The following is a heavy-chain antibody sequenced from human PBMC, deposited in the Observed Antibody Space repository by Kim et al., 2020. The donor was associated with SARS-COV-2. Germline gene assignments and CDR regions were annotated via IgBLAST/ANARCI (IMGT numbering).Heavy chain of an antibody. D-gene: IGHD6-6*01. V-gene: IGHV3-53*01. CDR1: GFTVSSNY. CDR3: ARERWGYMAARRGVDY. Sequence: GGSLRLSCAASGFTVSSNYMSWVRQAPGKGLEWVSVIYSGGSTYYADSVKGRFTISRDNSKNTLYLQMNSLRAEDTAVYYCARERWGYMAARRGVDYWGQGTLVTVSS. J-gene: IGHJ4*02. CDR2: IYSGGST.